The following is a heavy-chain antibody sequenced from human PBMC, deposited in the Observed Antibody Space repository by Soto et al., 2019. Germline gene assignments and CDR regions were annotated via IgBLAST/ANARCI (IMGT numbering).Heavy chain of an antibody. D-gene: IGHD6-6*01. CDR1: GGSISSYY. CDR3: ARKYSSSLGWFDP. J-gene: IGHJ5*02. CDR2: IYYSGST. V-gene: IGHV4-59*01. Sequence: SETLSLTCTVSGGSISSYYRSWIRQPPGKGLEWIGYIYYSGSTNYNPSLKSRVTISVDTSKNQFSLKLSSVTAVDSAVYYCARKYSSSLGWFDPWGQGTLVTVSS.